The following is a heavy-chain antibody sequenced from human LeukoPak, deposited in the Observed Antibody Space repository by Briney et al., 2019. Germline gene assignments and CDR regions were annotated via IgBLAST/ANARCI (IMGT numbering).Heavy chain of an antibody. Sequence: PGGSLRLSCAPSGFTFSTYAIIWVRQARGKGLEWVSGISGNGATTYYADSVKGRFTISRDNSKNTLHLQINSLRVEDTAIYYCARGRTGAGRYYLDYWGQGTLVTVSS. CDR1: GFTFSTYA. J-gene: IGHJ4*02. CDR3: ARGRTGAGRYYLDY. CDR2: ISGNGATT. D-gene: IGHD3-10*01. V-gene: IGHV3-23*01.